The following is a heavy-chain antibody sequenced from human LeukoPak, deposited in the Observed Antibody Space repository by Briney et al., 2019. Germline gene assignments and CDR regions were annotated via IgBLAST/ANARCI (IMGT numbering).Heavy chain of an antibody. CDR2: ISAYNGNT. V-gene: IGHV1-18*01. CDR3: ARDLGHYYGSGSYYLDY. Sequence: ASVKVSCKASGYTFTSYGISWVRQAPGQGLEWMGWISAYNGNTNYAQKLQGRVTMTTDTSTSTAYMEPRSLRSDDTAVYYCARDLGHYYGSGSYYLDYWGQGTLVTVSS. CDR1: GYTFTSYG. D-gene: IGHD3-10*01. J-gene: IGHJ4*02.